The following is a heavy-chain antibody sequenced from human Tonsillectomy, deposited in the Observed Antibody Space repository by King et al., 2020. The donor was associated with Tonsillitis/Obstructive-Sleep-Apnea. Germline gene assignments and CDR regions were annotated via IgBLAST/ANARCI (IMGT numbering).Heavy chain of an antibody. V-gene: IGHV1-46*01. CDR1: GYTFTSYY. Sequence: QLVQSGAEVKKPGASVKVSCKASGYTFTSYYMHWVRQAPGQGLEWMGIINPSGGSTSYAQKFQGRVTMTRDTSTSTVYMELSSLRSEDTAVYYSARIGRLTRSADAFDIWGQGTMVTVSS. D-gene: IGHD1-1*01. J-gene: IGHJ3*02. CDR2: INPSGGST. CDR3: ARIGRLTRSADAFDI.